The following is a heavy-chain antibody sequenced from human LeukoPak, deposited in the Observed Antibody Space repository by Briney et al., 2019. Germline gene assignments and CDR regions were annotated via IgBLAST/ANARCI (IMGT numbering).Heavy chain of an antibody. V-gene: IGHV3-53*01. CDR1: GLTASHNV. CDR2: ITTSGST. Sequence: GGSLRLSCAASGLTASHNVNNAMSWVRHAPGKGLEWVSGITTSGSTYYADSVKGRFTISRDDSKNTLYLQMNSLRAEDTAIYYCARAQWRTYSYYYMDVWGKGTTVTVSS. CDR3: ARAQWRTYSYYYMDV. D-gene: IGHD6-19*01. J-gene: IGHJ6*03.